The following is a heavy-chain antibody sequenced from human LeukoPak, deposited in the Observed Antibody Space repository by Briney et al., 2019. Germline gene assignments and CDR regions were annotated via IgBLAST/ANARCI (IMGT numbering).Heavy chain of an antibody. D-gene: IGHD5-12*01. J-gene: IGHJ4*02. Sequence: PGGSLRLSCAASGFSFSSYDMLWVRQAPGKGLEWVAVISYDGSNKYYADSVKGRFTISRDNSKNTLSLQMNSLRPEDTAVYYYAKRSGYGFDYWGQGTLVTVSS. CDR1: GFSFSSYD. V-gene: IGHV3-30*18. CDR2: ISYDGSNK. CDR3: AKRSGYGFDY.